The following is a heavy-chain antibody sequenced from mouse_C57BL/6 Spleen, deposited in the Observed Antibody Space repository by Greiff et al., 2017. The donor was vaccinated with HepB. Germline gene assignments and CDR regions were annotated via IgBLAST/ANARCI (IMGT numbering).Heavy chain of an antibody. D-gene: IGHD2-4*01. Sequence: VQLQQPGAELVKPGASVKLSCKASGYTFTSYWMHWVKQRPGQGLEWIGMIHPNSGSTNYNEKFKSKATLTVDKSSSTAYMQLSSLTSEDSAVYYCARSDYGVFWYFDVWGTGTTVTVSS. CDR2: IHPNSGST. J-gene: IGHJ1*03. V-gene: IGHV1-64*01. CDR3: ARSDYGVFWYFDV. CDR1: GYTFTSYW.